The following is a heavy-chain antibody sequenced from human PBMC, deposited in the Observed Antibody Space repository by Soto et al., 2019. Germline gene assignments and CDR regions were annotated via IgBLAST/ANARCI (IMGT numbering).Heavy chain of an antibody. CDR3: ARMEYDDWFDP. CDR1: GFSLSNARMG. V-gene: IGHV2-26*01. J-gene: IGHJ5*02. Sequence: QVTLKESGPVLVKPTETLTLTCTVSGFSLSNARMGVSWIRQSPGKALEWLAHIFSNDEKSYSTSLKSRLTISKDTSKSQVVLTMTNMDPVDTATYYCARMEYDDWFDPWGQGTLVTVSS. D-gene: IGHD3-3*01. CDR2: IFSNDEK.